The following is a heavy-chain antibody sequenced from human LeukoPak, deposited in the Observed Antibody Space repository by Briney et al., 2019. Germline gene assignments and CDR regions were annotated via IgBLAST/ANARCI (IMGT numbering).Heavy chain of an antibody. J-gene: IGHJ4*02. CDR2: LYSGGST. Sequence: PGGSLRLSCAASGLSVSSKYMNWVRQAPGKGLEWVSLLYSGGSTYYADSAKGRFTISRDSSKNTVYLQMNSLRAEDTAVYYCAARDCSTTSCYGGLFDYWGQGTLVTVSS. CDR1: GLSVSSKY. V-gene: IGHV3-53*01. CDR3: AARDCSTTSCYGGLFDY. D-gene: IGHD2-2*01.